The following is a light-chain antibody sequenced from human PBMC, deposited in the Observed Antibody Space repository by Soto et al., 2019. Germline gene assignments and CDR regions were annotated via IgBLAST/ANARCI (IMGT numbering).Light chain of an antibody. V-gene: IGKV1-39*01. CDR2: AAS. Sequence: DIQMTQSPSSLSASVGDRVTITCRASQSIRSYLNWYQQERGKAPKLLIYAASSLQIGVPSRFSGSGSGTDFTLTITSLQPEDFATYYCQQSYSIPRTFGQGTEVEIK. J-gene: IGKJ1*01. CDR1: QSIRSY. CDR3: QQSYSIPRT.